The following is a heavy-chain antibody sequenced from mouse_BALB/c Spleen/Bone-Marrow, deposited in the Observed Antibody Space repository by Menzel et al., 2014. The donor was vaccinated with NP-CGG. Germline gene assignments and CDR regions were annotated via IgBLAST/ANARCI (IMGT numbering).Heavy chain of an antibody. J-gene: IGHJ3*01. CDR1: GFTFTNYW. CDR2: IDPSDSYI. V-gene: IGHV1-69*02. D-gene: IGHD1-1*01. Sequence: VQLQQSGAELVKPGASVKLSCKASGFTFTNYWMHWVKQRPGQGLEWIGEIDPSDSYIQYNQKFKGKATLTADKSSSTPYRSLSSLTSEDSSVDCCAPLGIRCEVAYWGQGTLVTVSA. CDR3: APLGIRCEVAY.